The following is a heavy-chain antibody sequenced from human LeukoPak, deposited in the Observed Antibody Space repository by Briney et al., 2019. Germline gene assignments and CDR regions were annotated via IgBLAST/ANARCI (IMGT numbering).Heavy chain of an antibody. J-gene: IGHJ4*02. Sequence: GASVKVSCKASGYTFTSYDINWVRQATGQGLEWMGWMNPNSGNTGYAQRFQGRVTMTRNTSISTAYMELSSLRSEDTAVYYCARAQNDGDGYNSWGQGTLVTVSS. CDR1: GYTFTSYD. V-gene: IGHV1-8*01. CDR3: ARAQNDGDGYNS. D-gene: IGHD5-24*01. CDR2: MNPNSGNT.